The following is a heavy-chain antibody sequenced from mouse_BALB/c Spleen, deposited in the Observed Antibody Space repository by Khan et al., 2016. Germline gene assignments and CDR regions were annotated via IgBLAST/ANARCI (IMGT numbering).Heavy chain of an antibody. CDR2: ISDGGAYT. Sequence: EVELVESGGGLVKPGGSLKLSCAASGFTFSDYYMYWVRQTPENRLEWVATISDGGAYTYYPDSVKGRFTISRDNAKNNLYLQMSSLKSEDTAMYYCARTYGNYGYFDVWGAGTTVTVSS. CDR3: ARTYGNYGYFDV. CDR1: GFTFSDYY. D-gene: IGHD1-1*02. J-gene: IGHJ1*01. V-gene: IGHV5-4*02.